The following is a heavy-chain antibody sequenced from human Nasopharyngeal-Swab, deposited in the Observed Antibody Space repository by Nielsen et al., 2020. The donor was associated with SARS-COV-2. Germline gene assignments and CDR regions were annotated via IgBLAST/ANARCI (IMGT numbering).Heavy chain of an antibody. CDR3: AKARRTDTYGFECFDY. D-gene: IGHD5-18*01. Sequence: GRSLRLSCAASGFKFDAHAMHWVRKTPGKGLEWVSHISWNSGSIGYAASVRGRFTISRDNAKNSLYLEMSSLRAEDSALYYCAKARRTDTYGFECFDYWGQGTLVTVSS. V-gene: IGHV3-9*01. CDR1: GFKFDAHA. CDR2: ISWNSGSI. J-gene: IGHJ4*02.